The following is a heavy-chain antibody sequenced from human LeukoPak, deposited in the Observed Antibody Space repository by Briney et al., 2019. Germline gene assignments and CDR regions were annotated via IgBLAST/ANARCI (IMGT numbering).Heavy chain of an antibody. J-gene: IGHJ3*02. CDR1: GFTVSNNY. CDR2: MYSGGST. V-gene: IGHV3-53*01. CDR3: ARGNYASTGPGALDI. D-gene: IGHD3-22*01. Sequence: PGGSLRLSCAASGFTVSNNYMSWVRQAPGKGLEWVSVMYSGGSTNYADSVKGRFIISRDDSKNILDLQMNSLKAEDAAVYYCARGNYASTGPGALDIWGQGTMVTVPS.